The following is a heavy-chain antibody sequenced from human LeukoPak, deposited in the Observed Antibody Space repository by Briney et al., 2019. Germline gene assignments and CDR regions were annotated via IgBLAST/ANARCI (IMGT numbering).Heavy chain of an antibody. Sequence: ASVKVSCKAFGYTFTKYGIFWVRQAPGQGLEWMGWISTYNGNTKYAQKVQGRITLTTDTSSNTAHMELRGLRSDDTAVYYCARDYYDSSGYFDYWGQGTLVTVSS. CDR2: ISTYNGNT. V-gene: IGHV1-18*01. J-gene: IGHJ4*02. CDR3: ARDYYDSSGYFDY. CDR1: GYTFTKYG. D-gene: IGHD3-22*01.